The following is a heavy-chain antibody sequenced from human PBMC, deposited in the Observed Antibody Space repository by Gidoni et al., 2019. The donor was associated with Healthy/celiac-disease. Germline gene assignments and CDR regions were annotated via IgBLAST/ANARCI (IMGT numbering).Heavy chain of an antibody. CDR3: ARGTEAVDY. V-gene: IGHV4-34*01. D-gene: IGHD1-1*01. J-gene: IGHJ4*02. CDR2: INHSGST. Sequence: QVQLQQWGPGLFNPSEPLSLTCPVYGGSFSGYYWSWIRQPPGKGLEWIGEINHSGSTNYNPSLKSRVTISVDTSKNQFSLKLSSVTAADTAVYYWARGTEAVDYWGQGTLVTVSS. CDR1: GGSFSGYY.